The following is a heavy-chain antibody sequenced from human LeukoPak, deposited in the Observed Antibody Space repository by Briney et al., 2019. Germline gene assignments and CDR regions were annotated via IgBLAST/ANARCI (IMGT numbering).Heavy chain of an antibody. V-gene: IGHV3-23*01. CDR1: GLTFSNYA. CDR2: ISGSGLNT. J-gene: IGHJ4*02. D-gene: IGHD5-12*01. CDR3: AKDLSGYEGAYFDY. Sequence: GGSLRLSCAASGLTFSNYALAWVRQAPGKGLEWVSVISGSGLNTYYTDSVKGRFTISRDNSKNTLSLQMNSLRAEDTAVYYCAKDLSGYEGAYFDYWGQGTLVTVSS.